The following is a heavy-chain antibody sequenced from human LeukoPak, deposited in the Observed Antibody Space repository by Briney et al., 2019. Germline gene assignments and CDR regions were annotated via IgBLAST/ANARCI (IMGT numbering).Heavy chain of an antibody. V-gene: IGHV3-20*04. D-gene: IGHD3-3*01. CDR2: INWNGGST. CDR3: ARDPAYDFWSGYYTDY. Sequence: PGGSLRLSCAASGFTFDDYGMSWVRQAPGKGLEWVSGINWNGGSTGYADSVKGRFTISRDNAKNSLYLQMNSLRAEDTAVYYCARDPAYDFWSGYYTDYWGQGTLVTVSS. CDR1: GFTFDDYG. J-gene: IGHJ4*02.